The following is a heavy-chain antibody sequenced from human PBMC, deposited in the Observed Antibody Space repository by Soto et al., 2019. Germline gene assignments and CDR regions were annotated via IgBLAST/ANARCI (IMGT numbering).Heavy chain of an antibody. V-gene: IGHV1-18*01. CDR1: GYTFTSYG. CDR3: ARDHTYLGYRSGGSCRNWFDP. J-gene: IGHJ5*02. Sequence: VASVKVSCKASGYTFTSYGISWVRQAPGQGLEWMGWISAYNGNTNYAQKLQGRVTMTTDTSTSTAYMELRSLRSDDTAVYYCARDHTYLGYRSGGSCRNWFDPWGQGTLVTVSS. CDR2: ISAYNGNT. D-gene: IGHD2-15*01.